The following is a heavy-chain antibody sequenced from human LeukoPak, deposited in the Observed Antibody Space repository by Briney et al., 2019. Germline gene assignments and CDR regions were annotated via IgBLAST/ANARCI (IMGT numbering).Heavy chain of an antibody. V-gene: IGHV3-64*01. CDR1: GFSFSNYV. J-gene: IGHJ3*02. CDR2: IMPNGETR. D-gene: IGHD2-15*01. Sequence: GGSLRLSCAASGFSFSNYVMHWVRQAPGKGLEYVSAIMPNGETRGYANSMKGRFTISRDNSKNTLYLQMGSSRAEDMAIYYCARDRDGGFAFDIWGQGTLVTVSS. CDR3: ARDRDGGFAFDI.